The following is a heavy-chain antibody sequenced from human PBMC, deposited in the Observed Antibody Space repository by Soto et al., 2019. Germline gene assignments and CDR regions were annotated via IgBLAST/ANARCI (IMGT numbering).Heavy chain of an antibody. CDR3: ARHGEIDYDFWSGYSSLDP. D-gene: IGHD3-3*01. Sequence: SETLSLTCAVSGGSISSSNWWSWVRQPPGKGLEWIGEIYHSGSTNYNPSLKSRVTISVDKSKNQFSLKLSSVTAADTAVYYCARHGEIDYDFWSGYSSLDPWGQGTLVTVSS. V-gene: IGHV4-4*02. J-gene: IGHJ5*02. CDR1: GGSISSSNW. CDR2: IYHSGST.